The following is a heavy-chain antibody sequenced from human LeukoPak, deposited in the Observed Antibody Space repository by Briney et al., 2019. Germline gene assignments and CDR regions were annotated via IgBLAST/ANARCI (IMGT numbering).Heavy chain of an antibody. D-gene: IGHD2-15*01. CDR3: ARLRREYYFDY. V-gene: IGHV3-9*01. CDR1: GFTFDDYA. J-gene: IGHJ4*02. CDR2: ISWNSGSI. Sequence: GGSLRLSCAASGFTFDDYAMHWVRHAPGKGLEWVSGISWNSGSIGYADSVKGRFTISRDNAKNSLYLQMNSLRAEDTAVYYCARLRREYYFDYWGQGTLVTVSS.